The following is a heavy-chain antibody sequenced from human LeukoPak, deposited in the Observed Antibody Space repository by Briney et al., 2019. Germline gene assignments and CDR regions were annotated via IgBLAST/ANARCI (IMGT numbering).Heavy chain of an antibody. CDR2: ISWNSGDI. J-gene: IGHJ4*02. CDR1: GFTFGDYA. Sequence: PGGSLRLSCAAFGFTFGDYAMHWVRQSPGKGLEWLSGISWNSGDIAYADSVKGRFTISRDNAKNSLYLQMNSLRPDDTALYHCAKLARAAVSDYWGQGTLVTVSS. D-gene: IGHD6-13*01. CDR3: AKLARAAVSDY. V-gene: IGHV3-9*01.